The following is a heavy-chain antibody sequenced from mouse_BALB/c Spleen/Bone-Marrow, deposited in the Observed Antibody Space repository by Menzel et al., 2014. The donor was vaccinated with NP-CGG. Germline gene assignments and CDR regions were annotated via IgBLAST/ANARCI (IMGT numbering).Heavy chain of an antibody. J-gene: IGHJ2*01. CDR1: GFSLTDYG. D-gene: IGHD4-1*01. CDR2: IWGGGIT. V-gene: IGHV2-6-5*01. CDR3: AKLGGYFDY. Sequence: VKLQESGPGLVPPSQSLSITCTVSGFSLTDYGVSWIRQPPGKGLEWLGVIWGGGITYYNSALKSSLTISKDNSKSQVFLKMNSLQTDDTAMYYCAKLGGYFDYCGEATTPTVSS.